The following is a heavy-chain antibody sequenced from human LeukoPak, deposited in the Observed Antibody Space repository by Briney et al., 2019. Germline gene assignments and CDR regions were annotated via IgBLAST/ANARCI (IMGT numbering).Heavy chain of an antibody. D-gene: IGHD3-22*01. Sequence: ASVKVSCKASGYTFTSYDTNWVRQATGQGLEWMGWMNPNSGNTGYAQKFQGRVTMTRNTSISTAYMELSSLRSEDTAVYYCATLMYYYDSSGLGAGGYYFDYWGQGTLVTVSS. CDR1: GYTFTSYD. V-gene: IGHV1-8*01. CDR3: ATLMYYYDSSGLGAGGYYFDY. J-gene: IGHJ4*02. CDR2: MNPNSGNT.